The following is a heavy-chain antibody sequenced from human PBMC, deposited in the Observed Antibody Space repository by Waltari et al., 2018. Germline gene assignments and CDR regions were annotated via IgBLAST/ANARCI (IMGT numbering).Heavy chain of an antibody. CDR1: GFTFSSYS. V-gene: IGHV3-48*04. D-gene: IGHD2-2*01. Sequence: LVQPGGSLRLSCAASGFTFSSYSMNWVRQAPGKGLEWVSYISSSSSTIYYADSVKGRFTISRDNAKNSLYLQMNSLRAEDTAVYYCASQDVVVPAVYAFDIWGQGTMVTVSS. J-gene: IGHJ3*02. CDR3: ASQDVVVPAVYAFDI. CDR2: ISSSSSTI.